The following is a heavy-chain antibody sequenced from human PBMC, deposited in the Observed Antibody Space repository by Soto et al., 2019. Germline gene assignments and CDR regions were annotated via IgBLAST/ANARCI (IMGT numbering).Heavy chain of an antibody. CDR1: GGSFSSDT. CDR3: ARGDGGQPLIFDY. V-gene: IGHV1-69*02. CDR2: IIPILAIP. J-gene: IGHJ4*02. D-gene: IGHD3-10*01. Sequence: QVQLVQSGAEVKKPGSSVKVSCTASGGSFSSDTISWVRQAPGQGLEWMGKIIPILAIPNYAQRFQGRVTITENESTSTAYMERSSMRSADTAVYYCARGDGGQPLIFDYWGQGTLVTVSS.